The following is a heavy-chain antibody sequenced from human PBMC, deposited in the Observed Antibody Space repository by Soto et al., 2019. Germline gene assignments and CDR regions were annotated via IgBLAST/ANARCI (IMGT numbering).Heavy chain of an antibody. CDR1: GFTFSSYS. CDR2: ISSSSSTI. V-gene: IGHV3-48*02. D-gene: IGHD6-13*01. J-gene: IGHJ5*02. CDR3: ARDSPYSSSWYDLNWFDP. Sequence: PGGSLRLSCAASGFTFSSYSMNWVRQAPGKELERVSYISSSSSTIYYADTVKGRFTISRDNAKNSLYLQMNSLRDEDTAVYYCARDSPYSSSWYDLNWFDPWGQGTLVTVSS.